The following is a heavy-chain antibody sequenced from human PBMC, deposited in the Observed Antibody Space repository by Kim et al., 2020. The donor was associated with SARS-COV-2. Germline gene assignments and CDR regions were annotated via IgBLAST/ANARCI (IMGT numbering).Heavy chain of an antibody. J-gene: IGHJ4*02. CDR3: ARSHTPNCGGSCDYFDY. Sequence: VRGRFTISRDNAKRSFYLEMNNLRDDDTAVYYCARSHTPNCGGSCDYFDYWGQGTLVTVSS. V-gene: IGHV3-11*03. D-gene: IGHD2-15*01.